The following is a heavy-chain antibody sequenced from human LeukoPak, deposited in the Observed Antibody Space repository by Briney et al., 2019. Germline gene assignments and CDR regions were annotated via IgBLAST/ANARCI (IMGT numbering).Heavy chain of an antibody. CDR2: IIPIFGTA. J-gene: IGHJ6*02. CDR3: ARDCSGGSCYSGPHYYYGMDV. CDR1: GGTFSSYA. Sequence: SVKVSCKASGGTFSSYAISWVRQAPGQGLEWMGGIIPIFGTANYAQKFQGRVTITADESTSIAYMELSSLRSEDTAVYYCARDCSGGSCYSGPHYYYGMDVWGQGTTVTVSS. D-gene: IGHD2-15*01. V-gene: IGHV1-69*01.